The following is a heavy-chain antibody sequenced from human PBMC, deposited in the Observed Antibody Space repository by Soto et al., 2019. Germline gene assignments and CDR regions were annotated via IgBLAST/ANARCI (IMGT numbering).Heavy chain of an antibody. CDR1: GFIFNAYA. J-gene: IGHJ4*02. CDR3: ARVASDYINSAAQ. D-gene: IGHD4-4*01. Sequence: PGESLKISCAASGFIFNAYAMTWVRQAPGKGLEWVSAIGGSGGNTYYAASVKGRFTISRDNSKDTVDLEMNRLRVDDTAVYFCARVASDYINSAAQWGQGILVTVSS. CDR2: IGGSGGNT. V-gene: IGHV3-23*01.